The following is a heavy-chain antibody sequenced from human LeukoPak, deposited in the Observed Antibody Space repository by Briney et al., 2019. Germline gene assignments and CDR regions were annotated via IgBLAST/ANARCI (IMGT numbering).Heavy chain of an antibody. V-gene: IGHV3-15*01. Sequence: PGGSLRLSCAASGFTFSNAWMSWVRQAPGKGLEWVRRIKSKTDGGTTHYAAPVKGRFTISRDDSKDTLYLQMNSLKTEHTAVYYCSTDLLETNWGGYWGQGTLVTVSP. CDR2: IKSKTDGGTT. J-gene: IGHJ4*02. CDR3: STDLLETNWGGY. CDR1: GFTFSNAW. D-gene: IGHD7-27*01.